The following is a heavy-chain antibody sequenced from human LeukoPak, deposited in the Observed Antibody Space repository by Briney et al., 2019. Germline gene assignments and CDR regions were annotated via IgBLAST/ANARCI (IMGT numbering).Heavy chain of an antibody. CDR3: RASITAVDY. CDR2: IDTAGDT. J-gene: IGHJ4*02. Sequence: PGGSLRLSCAASGFTFSTYDMRWVRQATGKGLEWVSIIDTAGDTYYSDSVKGRFTISRENAKNSLYLQMNSLRAEDTAVYYCRASITAVDYWGQGILVAVSS. V-gene: IGHV3-13*01. CDR1: GFTFSTYD.